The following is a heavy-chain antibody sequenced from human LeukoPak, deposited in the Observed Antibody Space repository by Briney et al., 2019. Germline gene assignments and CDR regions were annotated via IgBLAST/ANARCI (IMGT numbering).Heavy chain of an antibody. J-gene: IGHJ4*02. CDR3: ARDPPIAVTRSFDY. V-gene: IGHV3-7*01. CDR2: IKQHGSEE. D-gene: IGHD6-19*01. CDR1: GFTFSDFW. Sequence: GGSLRLSCAGSGFTFSDFWMSWIRQAPGKGLEWVANIKQHGSEEYYVDSVKGRFIISRDNAKNSLYLQMNSLRAEDTAVYYCARDPPIAVTRSFDYWGQGTLVTVSS.